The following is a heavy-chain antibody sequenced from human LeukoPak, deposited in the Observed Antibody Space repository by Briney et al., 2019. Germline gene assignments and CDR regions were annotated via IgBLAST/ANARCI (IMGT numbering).Heavy chain of an antibody. CDR1: GGPFSGYY. D-gene: IGHD6-19*01. CDR3: ARGVSSGWYARRAYYFDY. Sequence: SETLSLTCAVYGGPFSGYYWRWIRQPPGKGLEWIGEINRSGSTNYNPSLKSRVTISVDTSKNQFSLKLSSVTAADTAVYYCARGVSSGWYARRAYYFDYWGQGTLVTVSS. J-gene: IGHJ4*02. CDR2: INRSGST. V-gene: IGHV4-34*01.